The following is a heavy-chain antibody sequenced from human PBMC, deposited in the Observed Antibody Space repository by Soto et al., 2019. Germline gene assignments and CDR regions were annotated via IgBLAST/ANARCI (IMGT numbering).Heavy chain of an antibody. CDR2: IDGDGAGT. CDR1: GFTFTNYW. J-gene: IGHJ4*02. V-gene: IGHV3-74*01. Sequence: EVQLVQSGGGSVQPGGSLRLSCAASGFTFTNYWMHWVRQVPGKGLVWVSRIDGDGAGTSYSDSVRGRFTISRDNAENMLYLQMNSLRAEDTAVYYCTTGFEYWGQGTLVNVSS. CDR3: TTGFEY.